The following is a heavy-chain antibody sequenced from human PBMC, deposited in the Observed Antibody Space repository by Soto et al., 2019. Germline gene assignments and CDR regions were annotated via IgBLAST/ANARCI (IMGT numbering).Heavy chain of an antibody. J-gene: IGHJ5*02. D-gene: IGHD2-15*01. CDR2: IYQSGSA. V-gene: IGHV4-30-2*01. CDR3: ARLGDCRGGSCYPNWFDP. CDR1: GGSISSGGYS. Sequence: QQQLQESGSGLVRPSQTLSLTCAVSGGSISSGGYSWSWIRQPPGKGLEWVGYIYQSGSAYYNPSLTSRVTISLDRSKNQFSLKLTSVTAADTAVYYCARLGDCRGGSCYPNWFDPWGQGTLVTVSS.